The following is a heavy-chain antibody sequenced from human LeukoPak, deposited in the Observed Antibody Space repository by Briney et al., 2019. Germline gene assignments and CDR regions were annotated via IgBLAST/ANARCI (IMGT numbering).Heavy chain of an antibody. Sequence: SETLSLTCAVYGGSFSGYYWSWIRQPPGKGLEWIGEINHSGSTNYNPSLKSRVTISVDTSKNQSSLKLSSVTAADTAVYYCARYPVTTLDPWGQGTLVTVSS. CDR2: INHSGST. J-gene: IGHJ5*02. D-gene: IGHD4-17*01. V-gene: IGHV4-34*01. CDR1: GGSFSGYY. CDR3: ARYPVTTLDP.